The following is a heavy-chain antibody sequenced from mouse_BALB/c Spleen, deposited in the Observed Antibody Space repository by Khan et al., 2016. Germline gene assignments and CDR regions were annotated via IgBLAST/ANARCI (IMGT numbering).Heavy chain of an antibody. CDR1: GFDFSRYW. V-gene: IGHV4-1*02. CDR3: ATAGYYRYLAN. D-gene: IGHD1-1*01. J-gene: IGHJ3*01. Sequence: EVKLLESGGGLVQPGGSLKLSCAASGFDFSRYWMSWVRQAPGKGLEWIGAINPDSSTTNYTPSLKDKFIISRDNAKNTLYLQMSKVRSEDTAISYCATAGYYRYLANWGQGTMVTVSA. CDR2: INPDSSTT.